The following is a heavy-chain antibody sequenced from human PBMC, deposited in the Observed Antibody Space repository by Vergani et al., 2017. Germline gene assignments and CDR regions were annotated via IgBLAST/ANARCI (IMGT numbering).Heavy chain of an antibody. V-gene: IGHV5-10-1*01. CDR1: GYSFTSYW. J-gene: IGHJ3*02. D-gene: IGHD6-13*01. CDR2: IDPSDSYT. Sequence: EVQLVQSGAEVKKPGESLRISCKGSGYSFTSYWISWVRQMPGKGLEWMGRIDPSDSYTNYSPSFQGHVTISADKSIGTAYLQWSSLKASDTAMYYCARHSPSIAAAGTGAFDIWGQGTMVTVSS. CDR3: ARHSPSIAAAGTGAFDI.